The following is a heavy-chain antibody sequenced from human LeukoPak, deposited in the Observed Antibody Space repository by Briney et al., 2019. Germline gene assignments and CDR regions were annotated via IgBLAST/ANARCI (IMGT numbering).Heavy chain of an antibody. Sequence: GGSLRLSCAASGFTFSDYYMSWIRQAPGKGLEWVSYISSSGSTIYYADSVKGRFTISRDNAKNSLYLQMNSQRAEDTAVYYCAKLANDYGGNSVDYWGQGTLVTVSS. CDR1: GFTFSDYY. CDR3: AKLANDYGGNSVDY. D-gene: IGHD4-23*01. CDR2: ISSSGSTI. V-gene: IGHV3-11*01. J-gene: IGHJ4*02.